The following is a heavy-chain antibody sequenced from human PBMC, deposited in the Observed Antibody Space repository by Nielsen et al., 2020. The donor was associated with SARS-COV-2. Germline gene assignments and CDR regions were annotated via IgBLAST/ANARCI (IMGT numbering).Heavy chain of an antibody. V-gene: IGHV1-69*13. J-gene: IGHJ4*02. D-gene: IGHD3-10*01. CDR3: ARVSWFGELVFDY. CDR2: IIPFFGTA. Sequence: SVKVSCKASGGNFSSYAISWVRQAPGQGPEWMGGIIPFFGTARYAQKFQGRVTITADESTSTAYMELSSLRSEDTAVYYCARVSWFGELVFDYWGQGTLVTVSS. CDR1: GGNFSSYA.